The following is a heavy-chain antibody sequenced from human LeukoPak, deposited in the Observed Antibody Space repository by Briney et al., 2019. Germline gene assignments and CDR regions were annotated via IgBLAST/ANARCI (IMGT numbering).Heavy chain of an antibody. CDR3: ARHSSVYSYGHRPFDY. D-gene: IGHD5-18*01. CDR1: GGSFSDYY. V-gene: IGHV4-34*01. Sequence: SETLSLTCAVYGGSFSDYYWSWIRQPPGKGLEWIGSIYFSGTTYYNPSLKSRVTMSADTSKSQFSLKLSSVTAADTAVFYCARHSSVYSYGHRPFDYWGQGTLVTVSS. CDR2: IYFSGTT. J-gene: IGHJ4*02.